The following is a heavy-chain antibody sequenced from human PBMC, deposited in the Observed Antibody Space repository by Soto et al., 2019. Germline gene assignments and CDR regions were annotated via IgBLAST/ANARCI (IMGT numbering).Heavy chain of an antibody. V-gene: IGHV3-23*01. CDR1: GFTFSNYA. Sequence: EVQVLESGGGLVQPGGSLRLSCAASGFTFSNYAMAWVRQAPGKGLEWVAGVSGSGGRTYYADSVKGRFTISRDNSKNTLYLQVDSLSAEDTAVYYCAKVRDYDIWTGYYKEYFDYWGQGTLVTVSS. CDR3: AKVRDYDIWTGYYKEYFDY. CDR2: VSGSGGRT. J-gene: IGHJ4*02. D-gene: IGHD3-9*01.